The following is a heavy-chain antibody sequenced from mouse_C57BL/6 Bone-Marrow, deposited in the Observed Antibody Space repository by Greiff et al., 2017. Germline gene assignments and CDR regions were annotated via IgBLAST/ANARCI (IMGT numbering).Heavy chain of an antibody. Sequence: EVKLMESGEGLVKPGGSLKLSCAASGFTFSSYAMSWVRQTPEKRLEWVAYISSGGDYIYYADTVKGRFTISRDNARNTLYLQMSSLKSEDTAMYYCTRDRPHYYGSSYWYFDVWGTGTTVTVSS. D-gene: IGHD1-1*01. CDR2: ISSGGDYI. J-gene: IGHJ1*03. V-gene: IGHV5-9-1*02. CDR1: GFTFSSYA. CDR3: TRDRPHYYGSSYWYFDV.